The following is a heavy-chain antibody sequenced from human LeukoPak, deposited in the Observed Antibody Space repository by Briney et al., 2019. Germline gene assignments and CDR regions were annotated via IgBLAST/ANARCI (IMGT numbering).Heavy chain of an antibody. D-gene: IGHD6-6*01. J-gene: IGHJ4*02. Sequence: PGGSLRLSCADSGFTFSSSGMTWVRHAPGKWLEWVSSITGSGASTYYADSVKVRFSISRDNSKNTLYLQMNSLRAEDTAVYYCANSSSWVLDDWGQGTLVTVSS. CDR3: ANSSSWVLDD. V-gene: IGHV3-23*01. CDR1: GFTFSSSG. CDR2: ITGSGAST.